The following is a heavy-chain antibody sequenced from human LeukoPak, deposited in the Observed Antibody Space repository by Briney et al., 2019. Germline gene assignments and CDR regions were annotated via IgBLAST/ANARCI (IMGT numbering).Heavy chain of an antibody. CDR2: TSSDLNVK. D-gene: IGHD4-23*01. CDR3: ARQTTVATDC. J-gene: IGHJ4*02. Sequence: GGSLRLSCAASGFTFRNYVIHWVRQAPGKGLEWVAVTSSDLNVKLYADSVKGRFTISRDNSNNTPYLQMNSLRVEDTAVYYCARQTTVATDCWGQGTLVTVSS. V-gene: IGHV3-30-3*01. CDR1: GFTFRNYV.